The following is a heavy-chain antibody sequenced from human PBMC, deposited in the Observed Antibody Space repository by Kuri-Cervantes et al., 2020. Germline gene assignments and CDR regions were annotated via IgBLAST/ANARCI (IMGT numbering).Heavy chain of an antibody. D-gene: IGHD2-15*01. V-gene: IGHV3-7*01. CDR3: SREGEKGPATLDY. J-gene: IGHJ4*02. CDR2: IKQDGSEK. CDR1: GFTFSSYA. Sequence: GGSLRLSCAASGFTFSSYAMRWVRQAPGKGLEWVANIKQDGSEKYYVDSVKGRFTISRDNAKNSLYLQMNSLRVEDTAVYYCSREGEKGPATLDYWGQGTLVTVSS.